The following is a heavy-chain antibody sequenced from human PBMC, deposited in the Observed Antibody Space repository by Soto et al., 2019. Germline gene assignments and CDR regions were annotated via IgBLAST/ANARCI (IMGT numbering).Heavy chain of an antibody. Sequence: QLQLQESGPGLVKPSETLSLTCTVSGGSISSGSYYWGWIRQPPGKGLEWIGSIYYSGSTYYNPSLKSRVTISVDTSKSQFSLKLSSVTAADTAVYYCARVVRSPALRPGNFDSWGQGALVTVSS. D-gene: IGHD2-2*01. CDR3: ARVVRSPALRPGNFDS. CDR1: GGSISSGSYY. J-gene: IGHJ4*02. V-gene: IGHV4-39*01. CDR2: IYYSGST.